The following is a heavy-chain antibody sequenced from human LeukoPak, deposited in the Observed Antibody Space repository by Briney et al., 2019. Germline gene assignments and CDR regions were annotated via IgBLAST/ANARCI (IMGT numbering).Heavy chain of an antibody. CDR2: ISSSSSSYI. Sequence: GGSLRLSCAASGFTFSSYSMNLVRQAPGKGLEWVSSISSSSSSYIYYPDSVKGRFPISRDNAKNSLYLQMNSLRAEDTAVYYCASQSSYSSSWADDYWGQGTLVTVSS. J-gene: IGHJ4*02. D-gene: IGHD6-13*01. CDR1: GFTFSSYS. V-gene: IGHV3-21*01. CDR3: ASQSSYSSSWADDY.